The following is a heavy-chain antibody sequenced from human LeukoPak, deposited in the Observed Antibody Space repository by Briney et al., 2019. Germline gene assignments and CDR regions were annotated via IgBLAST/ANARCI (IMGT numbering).Heavy chain of an antibody. CDR1: RFTFSSYA. J-gene: IGHJ4*02. Sequence: GRSLRLSCAASRFTFSSYAMHWVRQAPGKGLEWVAVISYDGSNKYYADSVKGRFTISRDNSKNTLYLQMNSLRAEDTAVYYCARDPSRPYYYDSSGFYPYYWGQGTLVTVSS. CDR3: ARDPSRPYYYDSSGFYPYY. CDR2: ISYDGSNK. V-gene: IGHV3-30*01. D-gene: IGHD3-22*01.